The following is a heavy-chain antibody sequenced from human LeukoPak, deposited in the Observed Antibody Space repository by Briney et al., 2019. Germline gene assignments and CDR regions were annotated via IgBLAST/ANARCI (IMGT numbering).Heavy chain of an antibody. V-gene: IGHV3-9*01. J-gene: IGHJ1*01. D-gene: IGHD5-18*01. CDR2: ISWNSGSI. CDR3: ARTAGTAMVTGYFQH. Sequence: PGGSLRLSCAASGFTFDDYAMHWVRQAPGKGLEWVSGISWNSGSIGYADSVKGRFTISRDNAKNSLYLKMSSLRAEDTAVYYCARTAGTAMVTGYFQHWGQGTLVTVSS. CDR1: GFTFDDYA.